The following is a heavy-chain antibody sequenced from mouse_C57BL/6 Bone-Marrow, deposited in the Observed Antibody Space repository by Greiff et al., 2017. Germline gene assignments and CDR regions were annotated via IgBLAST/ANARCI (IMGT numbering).Heavy chain of an antibody. J-gene: IGHJ1*03. CDR2: IAPSDSYT. CDR3: AREDYGNFDV. V-gene: IGHV1-69*01. D-gene: IGHD1-1*01. Sequence: QVQLQQPGAELVMPGASVTLSCKASGYTFTSYWMHWLQQRPGQGLEWIGEIAPSDSYTNYNQKFKGKSTLAVDKSSSTAYMQLSSLTSEDSAVDYCAREDYGNFDVWGTGTTVTVSS. CDR1: GYTFTSYW.